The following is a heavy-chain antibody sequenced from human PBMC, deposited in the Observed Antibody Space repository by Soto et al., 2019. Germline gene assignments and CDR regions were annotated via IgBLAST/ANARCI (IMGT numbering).Heavy chain of an antibody. CDR3: ARDREGNLDY. CDR2: IYYSGST. V-gene: IGHV4-31*03. CDR1: GGSISSGGYY. J-gene: IGHJ4*02. Sequence: SETLSLTCTVSGGSISSGGYYWSWIRQHPGKGLEWIGYIYYSGSTYYNPSLKSRVTISVDTSKNQFSLKLSSVTAADTAVYYCARDREGNLDYWGKGTLVTVSS. D-gene: IGHD1-26*01.